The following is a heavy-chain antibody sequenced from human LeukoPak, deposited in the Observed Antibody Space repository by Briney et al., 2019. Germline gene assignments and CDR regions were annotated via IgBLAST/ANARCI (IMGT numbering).Heavy chain of an antibody. Sequence: SETLSLTCTVSGGSISTYYWSWIRQPPGKGLEWIGSMLHSGRPNYNPSLRRRVTISVDTSKNQFSLKLSSVTATDTGVYYCARNSLGDDYATGWFYYYMDVWGKGTTVTVSS. CDR1: GGSISTYY. CDR2: MLHSGRP. CDR3: ARNSLGDDYATGWFYYYMDV. D-gene: IGHD3-10*01. V-gene: IGHV4-59*01. J-gene: IGHJ6*03.